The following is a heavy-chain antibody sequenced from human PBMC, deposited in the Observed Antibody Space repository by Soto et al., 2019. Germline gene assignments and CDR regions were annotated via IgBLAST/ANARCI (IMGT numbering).Heavy chain of an antibody. D-gene: IGHD4-17*01. Sequence: EVPLVESGGGLVQPGGSLRLSCAASGFTFSSYSMNWVRQAPGKGLEWVSYISSSSSTIYYADSVKGRFTISRDNAKNSLYLQMNSLRAEDTAVYYCARDRGTVPYYFEYWGQGTLVTVSS. V-gene: IGHV3-48*01. CDR2: ISSSSSTI. J-gene: IGHJ4*02. CDR3: ARDRGTVPYYFEY. CDR1: GFTFSSYS.